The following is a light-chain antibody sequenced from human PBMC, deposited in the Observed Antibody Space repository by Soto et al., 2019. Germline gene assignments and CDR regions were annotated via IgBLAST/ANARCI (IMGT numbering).Light chain of an antibody. CDR1: QSVSSN. CDR3: QQYNNWPPLT. Sequence: EIVMTQSPVTLSVSPGERATLSCRASQSVSSNLAWYQQKPGQAPSLLIYGAFTRATGIPARFSGTGSGTEFTLTISSLQSEDFAVYYCQQYNNWPPLTFGGGTKVDTK. CDR2: GAF. V-gene: IGKV3-15*01. J-gene: IGKJ4*01.